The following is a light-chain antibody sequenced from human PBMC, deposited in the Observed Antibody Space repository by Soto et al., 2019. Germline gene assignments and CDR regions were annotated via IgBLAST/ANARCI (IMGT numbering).Light chain of an antibody. CDR2: LGS. V-gene: IGKV2-28*01. CDR1: QSLLHSNGYTY. Sequence: DIVMTQSPLSLPVTPGEPASISCRSSQSLLHSNGYTYLDWYLQKPGQSPQLLIYLGSTRASGVPDRFSGSGSGTEFTLKISRVEAEDFGVYYCMQALQTLLTFGGGTKVEIK. J-gene: IGKJ4*01. CDR3: MQALQTLLT.